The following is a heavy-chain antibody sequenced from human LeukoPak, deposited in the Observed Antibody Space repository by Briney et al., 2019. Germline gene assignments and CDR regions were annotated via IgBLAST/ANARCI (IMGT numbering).Heavy chain of an antibody. J-gene: IGHJ5*02. CDR1: GLPFSGTA. CDR2: ISHDGMNA. D-gene: IGHD6-19*01. V-gene: IGHV3-23*01. Sequence: GGSLRLSCAASGLPFSGTAMSWVRQAPGKGLEWVSAISHDGMNAYYADSVKGRFPISRDNSKKTVSLEMSSLTAADTGVYYCAKDGAQYSSGPECDPRGQGALVTVSP. CDR3: AKDGAQYSSGPECDP.